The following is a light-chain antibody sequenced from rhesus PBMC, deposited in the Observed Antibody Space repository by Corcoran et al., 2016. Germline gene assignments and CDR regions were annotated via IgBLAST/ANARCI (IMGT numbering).Light chain of an antibody. CDR3: QQYSSRPFT. V-gene: IGKV1-22*01. CDR2: KAS. CDR1: QGISSW. J-gene: IGKJ3*01. Sequence: DIQMTQSPSSLSASVGDTVTITCRASQGISSWLAWYQQKPGKARKLLIYKASSFQIGVPSRFSGSGSGTEFTLTISSLQSEDFATYYCQQYSSRPFTFGPGTKLDIK.